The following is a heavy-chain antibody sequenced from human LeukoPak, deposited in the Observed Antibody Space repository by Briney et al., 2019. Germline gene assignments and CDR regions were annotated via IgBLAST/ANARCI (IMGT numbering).Heavy chain of an antibody. D-gene: IGHD3-22*01. CDR1: GFTFSSYA. V-gene: IGHV3-64*01. Sequence: GGSLRLSCAASGFTFSSYAMHWVRQAPGKGLEYVSAISSNGGSTYYANSVKGRFTISRDNSKNTLYLQMGSLRAEDMAVYYCASAREYYDSSGYYFGAFDIWGQGTMVTVSS. CDR3: ASAREYYDSSGYYFGAFDI. J-gene: IGHJ3*02. CDR2: ISSNGGST.